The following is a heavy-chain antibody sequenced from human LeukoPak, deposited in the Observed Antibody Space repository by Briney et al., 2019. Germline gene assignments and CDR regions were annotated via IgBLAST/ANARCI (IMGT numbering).Heavy chain of an antibody. CDR1: GGSISSGSYY. CDR3: ARENDFWSGSSFDY. D-gene: IGHD3-3*01. J-gene: IGHJ4*02. V-gene: IGHV4-61*02. CDR2: IYTSGST. Sequence: SQTLSLTCTVSGGSISSGSYYWSWIRQPAGKGLEWIGGIYTSGSTNYNPSLKSRVTISVDTSKNQFSLKLSSVTAADTAVYYCARENDFWSGSSFDYWGQGTLVTVSS.